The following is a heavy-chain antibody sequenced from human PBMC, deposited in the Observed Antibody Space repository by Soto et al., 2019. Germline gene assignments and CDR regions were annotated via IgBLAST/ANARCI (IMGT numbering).Heavy chain of an antibody. V-gene: IGHV1-46*01. Sequence: GASVKVSCKTSAYFFTAYYIHWVRQAPGQGLEWMGIINPSGGSTSYAQKFQGRVTMTRDTSTSTVYMELSSLRSEDTAVYFCARGTGSRGGGSWAVGYDSSGYPPLRYWGQGTLVTVSS. CDR2: INPSGGST. CDR3: ARGTGSRGGGSWAVGYDSSGYPPLRY. CDR1: AYFFTAYY. D-gene: IGHD3-22*01. J-gene: IGHJ4*02.